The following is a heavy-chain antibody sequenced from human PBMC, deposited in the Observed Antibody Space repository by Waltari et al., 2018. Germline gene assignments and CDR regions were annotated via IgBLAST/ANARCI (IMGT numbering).Heavy chain of an antibody. Sequence: QVQLQESGPGLVKPSETLSLTCTVSGYSISSGSYWGGIRQPPGKGLEWIGSLYRSGSSYNNPSLKSPVTISVDTSKNQFSLKLSSVTAADTAVYYCARDRGYASGRGIDYWGQGTLVTVSS. CDR2: LYRSGSS. J-gene: IGHJ4*02. CDR3: ARDRGYASGRGIDY. CDR1: GYSISSGSY. D-gene: IGHD3-10*01. V-gene: IGHV4-38-2*02.